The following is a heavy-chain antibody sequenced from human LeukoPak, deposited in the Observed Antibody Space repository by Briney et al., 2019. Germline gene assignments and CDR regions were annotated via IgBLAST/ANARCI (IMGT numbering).Heavy chain of an antibody. V-gene: IGHV3-7*02. Sequence: GGSLRLSCSACGFTFNTYCLSGVRQAPGKGLEWVANINQDGGEEYYADSVRGRFTISRDNAKNSLYLQMNSLRAEDTAVYYCAKKNVDDSNLCPLRYWGQGTLVTVSS. J-gene: IGHJ4*02. CDR1: GFTFNTYC. D-gene: IGHD5-18*01. CDR3: AKKNVDDSNLCPLRY. CDR2: INQDGGEE.